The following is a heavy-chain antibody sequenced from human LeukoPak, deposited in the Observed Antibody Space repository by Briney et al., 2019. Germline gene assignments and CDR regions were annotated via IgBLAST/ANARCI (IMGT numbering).Heavy chain of an antibody. V-gene: IGHV4-34*01. CDR3: ARGYSGYDPFDY. CDR2: INHSGST. CDR1: GGSFGGYY. J-gene: IGHJ4*02. D-gene: IGHD5-12*01. Sequence: SETLSLTCAVYGGSFGGYYWSWIRQPPGKGLEWIGEINHSGSTNYNPSLKSRVTISVDTSKNQFSLKLSSVTAADTAVYYCARGYSGYDPFDYWGQGTLVTVSS.